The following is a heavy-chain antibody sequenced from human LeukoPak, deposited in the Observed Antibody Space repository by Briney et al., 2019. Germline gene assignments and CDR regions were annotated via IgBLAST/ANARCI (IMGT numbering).Heavy chain of an antibody. CDR2: INHSGST. CDR3: ARQVVVVPAAKGYFDY. J-gene: IGHJ4*02. CDR1: GGSFSGYY. V-gene: IGHV4-34*01. Sequence: PSETLSLTCAVYGGSFSGYYWSWIRQPPGKGLEWIGEINHSGSTNYNPSLKSRVTISVDTSKNQFSLKLSSVTAADTAVYYCARQVVVVPAAKGYFDYWGQGTLVTVSS. D-gene: IGHD2-2*01.